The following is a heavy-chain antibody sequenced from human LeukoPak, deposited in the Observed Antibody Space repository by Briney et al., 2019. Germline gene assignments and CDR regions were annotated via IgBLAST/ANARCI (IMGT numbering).Heavy chain of an antibody. J-gene: IGHJ3*02. D-gene: IGHD1-26*01. CDR3: LTIVETTIDGFDI. V-gene: IGHV3-48*04. CDR2: ISSSSSTI. CDR1: GFTFSSYS. Sequence: GGSLRLSCAASGFTFSSYSMNWVRQAPGKGLEWVSYISSSSSTIYYADSVKGRFTISTDNAKKTLYLQMNSLRVEDTAVYYCLTIVETTIDGFDIWGQGTMVTVSS.